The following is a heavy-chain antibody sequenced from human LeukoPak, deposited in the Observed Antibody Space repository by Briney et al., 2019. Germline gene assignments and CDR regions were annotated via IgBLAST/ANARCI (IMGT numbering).Heavy chain of an antibody. CDR3: ARDSLNPYDILTGYYEGYYFDY. V-gene: IGHV3-48*02. Sequence: PGGSLRLSCAASGFTFSSYSMNWVRQAPGKGLEWVSYISSSSSTIYYADSVKGRFTISRDNAKNSLYLQMSSLRDEDTAVYYCARDSLNPYDILTGYYEGYYFDYWGQGTLVTVSS. CDR1: GFTFSSYS. CDR2: ISSSSSTI. D-gene: IGHD3-9*01. J-gene: IGHJ4*02.